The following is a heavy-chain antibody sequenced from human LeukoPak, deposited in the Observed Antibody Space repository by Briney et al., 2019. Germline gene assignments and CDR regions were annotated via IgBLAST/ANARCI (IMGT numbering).Heavy chain of an antibody. CDR2: ISSSSSYI. CDR1: GFTFSSYS. V-gene: IGHV3-21*01. CDR3: ARVWDYDSSGNDAFDI. J-gene: IGHJ3*02. D-gene: IGHD3-22*01. Sequence: GSLRLSCAASGFTFSSYSMNWVRQAPGKGLEWVSSISSSSSYIYYADSVKGRFTISRDNAKNSLYLQMNSLRAEDTAVYYCARVWDYDSSGNDAFDIWGQGTMVTVSS.